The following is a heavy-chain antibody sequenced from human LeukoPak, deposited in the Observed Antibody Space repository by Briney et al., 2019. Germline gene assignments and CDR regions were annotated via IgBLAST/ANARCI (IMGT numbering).Heavy chain of an antibody. CDR3: ARDANRDDHNRLLRPDAFDI. V-gene: IGHV4-59*01. Sequence: SETLSLTCTVSGGSISTYYWSWIRQPPGKGLEWIGYIYYSGRTIYNPSLKSRVTISVDTSKNHFSLKLSSVTAADTAVYFCARDANRDDHNRLLRPDAFDIWGQGTMVTVSS. CDR2: IYYSGRT. CDR1: GGSISTYY. D-gene: IGHD5-24*01. J-gene: IGHJ3*02.